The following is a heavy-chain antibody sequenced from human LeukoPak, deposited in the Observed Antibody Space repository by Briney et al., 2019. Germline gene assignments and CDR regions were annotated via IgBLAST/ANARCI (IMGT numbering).Heavy chain of an antibody. CDR2: ISSSSYI. D-gene: IGHD6-13*01. Sequence: GGSLRLSCADSGFTFSSYSMNWVRQAPGKGLEWVSSISSSSYIYYAVSVKGRFTTSRDNAKNSLYLQMNSLRAEDTAVYYCARDGDSSSPFSYWGQGTLVTVSS. CDR1: GFTFSSYS. CDR3: ARDGDSSSPFSY. V-gene: IGHV3-21*01. J-gene: IGHJ4*02.